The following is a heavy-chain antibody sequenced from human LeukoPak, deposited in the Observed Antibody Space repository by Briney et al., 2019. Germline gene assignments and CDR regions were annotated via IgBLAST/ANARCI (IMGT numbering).Heavy chain of an antibody. D-gene: IGHD2-21*02. J-gene: IGHJ6*03. CDR3: ARNGAPVVTAITPYYYYMDV. CDR1: GFTFSSYW. CDR2: IKQDGSEK. Sequence: GGSLRLSCAASGFTFSSYWMSWVGQAPGKGLEWVANIKQDGSEKYYVDSVKGRFTISRDNAKNSLYLQMNSLRAEDAAVYYCARNGAPVVTAITPYYYYMDVWGKGTTVTVSS. V-gene: IGHV3-7*01.